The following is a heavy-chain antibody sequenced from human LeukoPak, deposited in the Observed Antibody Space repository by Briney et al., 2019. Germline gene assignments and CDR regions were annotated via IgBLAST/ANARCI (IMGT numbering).Heavy chain of an antibody. Sequence: GGSLRLSCAASGFTFSNYGMHWVRQAPGKGLEWVAFIRFDGSNKYYAESVKGRFTISRDNSEDSLYLQMNSLRVEDTALYYCTKGGGSGTKEVIDYWGQGTLVTVSS. CDR2: IRFDGSNK. CDR1: GFTFSNYG. V-gene: IGHV3-30*02. J-gene: IGHJ4*02. D-gene: IGHD3-10*01. CDR3: TKGGGSGTKEVIDY.